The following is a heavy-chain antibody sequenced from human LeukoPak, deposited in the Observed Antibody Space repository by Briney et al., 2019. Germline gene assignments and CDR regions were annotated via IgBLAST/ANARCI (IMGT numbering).Heavy chain of an antibody. CDR1: GGSFSGYY. D-gene: IGHD4-17*01. Sequence: SETLSLTCAVYGGSFSGYYWSWIRQPPGKGLEWIGYIYYSGSTNYNPSLKSRVTISVDTSKNQFSLKLSSVTAADTAVYYCARGTPRDYGDYGRGAFDIWGQGTMVTVSS. CDR2: IYYSGST. J-gene: IGHJ3*02. V-gene: IGHV4-59*08. CDR3: ARGTPRDYGDYGRGAFDI.